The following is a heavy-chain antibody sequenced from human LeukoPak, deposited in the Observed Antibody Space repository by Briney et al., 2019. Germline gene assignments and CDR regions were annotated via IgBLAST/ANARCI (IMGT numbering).Heavy chain of an antibody. CDR2: INPNSGVT. CDR3: SRQGALVKGIDY. J-gene: IGHJ4*02. CDR1: GYTFTGYY. D-gene: IGHD6-13*01. V-gene: IGHV1-2*02. Sequence: GASVKVSCQASGYTFTGYYMHWVRQAPGQGLEWMGWINPNSGVTNCAKKFQGRVTMTRDTSISTAYMELSRPRSDDTAVYYCSRQGALVKGIDYWGQGTLVTVSS.